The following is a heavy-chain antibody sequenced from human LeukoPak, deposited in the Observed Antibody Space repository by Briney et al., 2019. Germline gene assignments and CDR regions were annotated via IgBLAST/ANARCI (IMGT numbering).Heavy chain of an antibody. D-gene: IGHD6-13*01. CDR2: IYYSGST. CDR1: GGSVSSGSFY. Sequence: SETLSLTCTVSGGSVSSGSFYWSWIRQPPGKGLEWIGYIYYSGSTSYDPSLKSRATISLDTSKNQFSLKLSSVTAADTAVYFCARYSIAGPYYFDYWGQGTLVTVSS. CDR3: ARYSIAGPYYFDY. J-gene: IGHJ4*02. V-gene: IGHV4-61*01.